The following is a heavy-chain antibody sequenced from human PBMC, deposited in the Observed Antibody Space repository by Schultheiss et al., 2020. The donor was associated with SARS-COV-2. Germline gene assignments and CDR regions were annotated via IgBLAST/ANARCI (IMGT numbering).Heavy chain of an antibody. CDR3: TTDPLVGATKYYFDY. J-gene: IGHJ4*02. V-gene: IGHV4-59*01. CDR1: GGSISSYY. Sequence: SETLSLSCTVSGGSISSYYWSWIRQHPGKGLEWIGYIYYSGSTYYNPSLKSRVTISVDTSKNQFSLKLSSVTAADTAVYYCTTDPLVGATKYYFDYWGQGTLVTVSS. D-gene: IGHD1-26*01. CDR2: IYYSGST.